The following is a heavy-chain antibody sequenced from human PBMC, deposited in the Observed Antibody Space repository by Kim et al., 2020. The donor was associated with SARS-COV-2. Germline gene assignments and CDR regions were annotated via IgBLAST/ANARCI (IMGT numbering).Heavy chain of an antibody. Sequence: ASVNVSCKASGYTFTTYAMQWVRQAPGQGLEWMGWINPTRGNTKYSDTFQGRITITRDTSARTAYMELSSLRPEDTAVYYCARSVAIMPPGMDVWGQGTTVTVSS. D-gene: IGHD2-21*01. CDR1: GYTFTTYA. V-gene: IGHV1-3*01. J-gene: IGHJ6*02. CDR2: INPTRGNT. CDR3: ARSVAIMPPGMDV.